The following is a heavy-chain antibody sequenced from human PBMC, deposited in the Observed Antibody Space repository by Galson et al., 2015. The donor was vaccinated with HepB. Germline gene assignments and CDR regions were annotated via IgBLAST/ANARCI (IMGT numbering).Heavy chain of an antibody. Sequence: LRLSCAASGFTFSSYGMHWVRQAPGKGLEWVAVIWYDGSNKYYADSVKGRFTISRDNSKNTLYLQMNSLRAEDTAVHYCARDGAPEGMDVWGQGTTVTVSS. D-gene: IGHD1-14*01. CDR1: GFTFSSYG. J-gene: IGHJ6*02. CDR3: ARDGAPEGMDV. CDR2: IWYDGSNK. V-gene: IGHV3-33*01.